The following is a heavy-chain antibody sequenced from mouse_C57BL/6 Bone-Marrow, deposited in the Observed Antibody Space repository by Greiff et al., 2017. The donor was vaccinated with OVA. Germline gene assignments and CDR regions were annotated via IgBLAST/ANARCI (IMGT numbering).Heavy chain of an antibody. J-gene: IGHJ4*01. V-gene: IGHV2-9-1*01. CDR3: ARPLLRYYYAMDY. CDR1: GFSLTSYA. D-gene: IGHD1-1*01. Sequence: QVQLKESGPGLVAPSQRLSITCTVSGFSLTSYAISWVRQPPGKGLEWLGVIWTGGGTNYNSALKFRLSISKDNSKSQVFLKMNSLQTDDTARYYCARPLLRYYYAMDYWGQGTSVTVSS. CDR2: IWTGGGT.